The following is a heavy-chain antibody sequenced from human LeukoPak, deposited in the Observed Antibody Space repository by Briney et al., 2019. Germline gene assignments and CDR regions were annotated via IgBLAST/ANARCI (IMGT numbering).Heavy chain of an antibody. CDR3: ARAFEWYCGGDCYHFDY. D-gene: IGHD2-21*02. CDR2: ISAYNGNT. V-gene: IGHV1-18*01. CDR1: GYTFTSYG. J-gene: IGHJ4*02. Sequence: ASVKVSCKASGYTFTSYGISWVRQAPGQGLEWMGWISAYNGNTNYVQKLQGRVTMTTDTSTSTAYMELRSLRSDDTAVYYCARAFEWYCGGDCYHFDYWGQGTLVTVSS.